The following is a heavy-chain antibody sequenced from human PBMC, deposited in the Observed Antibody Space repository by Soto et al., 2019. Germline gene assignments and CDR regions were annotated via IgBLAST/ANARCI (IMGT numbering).Heavy chain of an antibody. V-gene: IGHV3-7*03. D-gene: IGHD3-22*01. Sequence: PGGSLRLSCAASGFTFSSYWMSWVRQAPGRGLEWMANIKYDGSEKCYVDSVKGRLTISRDNAKNSLYLQMNSLRAEDTAVYYCASSPHKDSRPDYWGQGTLVTVSS. CDR1: GFTFSSYW. CDR2: IKYDGSEK. CDR3: ASSPHKDSRPDY. J-gene: IGHJ4*02.